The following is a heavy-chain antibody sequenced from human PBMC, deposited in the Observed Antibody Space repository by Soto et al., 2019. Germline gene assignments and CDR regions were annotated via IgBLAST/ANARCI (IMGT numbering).Heavy chain of an antibody. CDR2: INHSGST. J-gene: IGHJ4*02. CDR3: ARGNHLYQY. D-gene: IGHD2-2*01. Sequence: LSLTCDVYGGSFSGYYWSWIRQPPGKGLEWIGEINHSGSTNYNPSLKSRVKISVDTYKNQFSLKLRSVTAADTAVYYCARGNHLYQYWGQGTLVTVSS. CDR1: GGSFSGYY. V-gene: IGHV4-34*01.